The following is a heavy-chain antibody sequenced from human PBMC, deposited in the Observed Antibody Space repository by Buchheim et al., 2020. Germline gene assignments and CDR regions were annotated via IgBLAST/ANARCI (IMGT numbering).Heavy chain of an antibody. D-gene: IGHD2-21*02. CDR3: AREVKTAIPDY. Sequence: QVHLQESGPGLVKPSETLSLTCNVSGGSIKTYYWSWIRQAAGKGLELVGRIYSSGNANYSPSLRSRVTMSVDTSSNQVFLRLTSVTAADTAVYFCAREVKTAIPDYWDQG. CDR2: IYSSGNA. CDR1: GGSIKTYY. J-gene: IGHJ4*02. V-gene: IGHV4-4*07.